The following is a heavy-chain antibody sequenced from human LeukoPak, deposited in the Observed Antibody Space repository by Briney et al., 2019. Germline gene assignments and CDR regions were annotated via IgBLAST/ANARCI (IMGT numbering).Heavy chain of an antibody. CDR3: AKSGTRSSWSPRVKTYLDY. J-gene: IGHJ4*02. CDR2: ISYDGSNK. V-gene: IGHV3-30*18. D-gene: IGHD6-13*01. Sequence: GGSLRLSCEGFGYTFSTYAMSWVRQAPGKGLEWVAVISYDGSNKYYADSVKGRFTISRDNSKNTLYLQMNSLRAEDTAVYYCAKSGTRSSWSPRVKTYLDYWGQGTLVTVSS. CDR1: GYTFSTYA.